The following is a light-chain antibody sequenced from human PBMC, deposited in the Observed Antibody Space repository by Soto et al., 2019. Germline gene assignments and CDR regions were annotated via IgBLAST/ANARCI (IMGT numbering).Light chain of an antibody. CDR3: QQLNSYPIT. CDR2: AAS. Sequence: IQLTQSPSSLSASVGDRVTITCRASQGISSYLAWYQQKPGEAPKLLVYAASTLQSGVPSRFRGNGSGTDFTLTISSLQPEDFATYYCQQLNSYPITFGQGTRLEIK. CDR1: QGISSY. V-gene: IGKV1-9*01. J-gene: IGKJ5*01.